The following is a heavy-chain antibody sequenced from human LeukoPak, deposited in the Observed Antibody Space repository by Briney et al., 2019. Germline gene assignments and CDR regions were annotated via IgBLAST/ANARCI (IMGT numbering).Heavy chain of an antibody. V-gene: IGHV4-30-4*07. Sequence: PSETLSLTCEVSGDSLSSGGYSCSWIRQPPGKGLEWFGYIRYSGSTYYNPSLKSRLTMSVEASKTQFSLRLSSVTAADTAVYYCARHLPPDSSGYYLLHRYYYYNMDVWGKGTTVTISS. CDR3: ARHLPPDSSGYYLLHRYYYYNMDV. J-gene: IGHJ6*03. CDR2: IRYSGST. D-gene: IGHD3-22*01. CDR1: GDSLSSGGYS.